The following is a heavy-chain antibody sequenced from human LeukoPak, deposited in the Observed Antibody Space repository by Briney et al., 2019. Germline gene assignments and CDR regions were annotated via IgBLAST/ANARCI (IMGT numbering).Heavy chain of an antibody. CDR3: ARISGSYYGLDY. Sequence: XVSGGSITSXYWXXIRQPPGKGXXWIGYIYYSGSTNYNPSPKSRVTISVDTSKNQFSLKLSSVTAADTAVYYCARISGSYYGLDYWGQGTLVTVSS. V-gene: IGHV4-59*08. CDR2: IYYSGST. CDR1: GGSITSXY. D-gene: IGHD1-26*01. J-gene: IGHJ4*02.